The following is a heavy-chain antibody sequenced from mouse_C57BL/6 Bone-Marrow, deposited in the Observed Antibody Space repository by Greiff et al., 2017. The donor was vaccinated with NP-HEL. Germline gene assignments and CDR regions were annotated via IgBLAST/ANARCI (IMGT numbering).Heavy chain of an antibody. CDR3: AREDYYGSSPYWYFDV. V-gene: IGHV1-72*01. D-gene: IGHD1-1*01. CDR2: IDPNSGGT. Sequence: QVQLQQPVAELVQPGASVTLSCKASGYPFTSSWMPCVKQRPGRGLEWIGRIDPNSGGTKYNEKFKSKATLTVDKPSSTAYMQLSSLTSEDSAVYYCAREDYYGSSPYWYFDVWGTGTTVTVSS. J-gene: IGHJ1*03. CDR1: GYPFTSSW.